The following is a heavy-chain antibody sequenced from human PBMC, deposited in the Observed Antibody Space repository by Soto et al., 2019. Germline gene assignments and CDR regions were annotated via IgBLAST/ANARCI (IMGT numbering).Heavy chain of an antibody. CDR3: ARKLAPEFFDS. CDR2: IYPGDSDA. J-gene: IGHJ4*02. CDR1: GYSFSTYW. V-gene: IGHV5-51*01. D-gene: IGHD5-12*01. Sequence: HGESLKISCQGSGYSFSTYWIAWVRQTPEKGLEWMGIIYPGDSDAKYSPAFQGQVTMSADRSMNTAYLQWSSLETSDTAMYYCARKLAPEFFDSWGQGTLVTVSS.